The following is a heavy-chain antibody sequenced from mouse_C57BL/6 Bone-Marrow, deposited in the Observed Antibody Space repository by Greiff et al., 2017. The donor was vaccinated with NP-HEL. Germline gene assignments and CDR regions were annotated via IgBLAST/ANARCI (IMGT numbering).Heavy chain of an antibody. CDR3: SSGYVYYYAMDY. CDR1: GYTFTDYY. J-gene: IGHJ4*01. V-gene: IGHV1-19*01. D-gene: IGHD3-2*02. Sequence: EVQLQQSGPVLVKPGASVKMSCKASGYTFTDYYMNWVKQSHGKSLEWIGVINPYNGGTSYNQKFEGKATLTVDKSSSTAYMELNSLTSEDSAVYYCSSGYVYYYAMDYWGQGTSVTVSS. CDR2: INPYNGGT.